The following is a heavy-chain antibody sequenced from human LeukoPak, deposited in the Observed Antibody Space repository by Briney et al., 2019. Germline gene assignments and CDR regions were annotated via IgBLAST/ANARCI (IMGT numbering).Heavy chain of an antibody. V-gene: IGHV3-48*03. Sequence: GGSLRLSCAASGFTFSSYEMNWVRQAPGKGLEWVSYISSSGSTIYYADSVKGRFTISRDNAKNSLYLQMNSLRAEDTAVYYCARDLTPLSNYMGDYWGQGTLVTVSS. CDR1: GFTFSSYE. CDR2: ISSSGSTI. J-gene: IGHJ4*02. CDR3: ARDLTPLSNYMGDY. D-gene: IGHD1-7*01.